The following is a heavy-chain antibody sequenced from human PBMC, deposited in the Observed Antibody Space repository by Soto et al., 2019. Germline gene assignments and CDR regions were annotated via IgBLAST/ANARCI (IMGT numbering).Heavy chain of an antibody. CDR1: GFTFSGSA. J-gene: IGHJ5*02. CDR2: IKSKTNNYAT. Sequence: GGSLRLSCAASGFTFSGSAIHWVRQASGKGLEWVGRIKSKTNNYATAYAASVKGRFTISRDDSKNTAYLQMNSLKIEDTAVYYCTRLPNWNFRFDPWGQGTLVTVSS. D-gene: IGHD1-7*01. CDR3: TRLPNWNFRFDP. V-gene: IGHV3-73*01.